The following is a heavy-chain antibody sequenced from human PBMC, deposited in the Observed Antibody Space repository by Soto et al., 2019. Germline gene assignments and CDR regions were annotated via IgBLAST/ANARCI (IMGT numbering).Heavy chain of an antibody. CDR3: ARNNFSSSWPNYYYYYGMDV. D-gene: IGHD6-13*01. CDR2: IYYSGST. V-gene: IGHV4-4*02. Sequence: SETLSLTCAVSGGSISSSNWWSWVRQPPGKGLEWIGYIYYSGSTYYNPSLKSRVTISVDTSKNQFSLKLSSVTAADTAVYYCARNNFSSSWPNYYYYYGMDVWGQGTTVTVSS. J-gene: IGHJ6*02. CDR1: GGSISSSNW.